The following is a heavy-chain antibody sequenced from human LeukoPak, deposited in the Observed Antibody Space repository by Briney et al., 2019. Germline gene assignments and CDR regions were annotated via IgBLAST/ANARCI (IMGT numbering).Heavy chain of an antibody. V-gene: IGHV1-8*03. CDR3: ARVAMVRGVLGLYNWFDP. CDR2: MNPTTDKA. D-gene: IGHD3-10*01. J-gene: IGHJ5*02. CDR1: GYTFTTYN. Sequence: ASVKVSCRASGYTFTTYNINWVRQATGQGLEWLAWMNPTTDKAGYAQKYQDRVTQKLQGRITITWDTSISTAYMELSSLRSEDTAVYYCARVAMVRGVLGLYNWFDPWGQGTLVTVSS.